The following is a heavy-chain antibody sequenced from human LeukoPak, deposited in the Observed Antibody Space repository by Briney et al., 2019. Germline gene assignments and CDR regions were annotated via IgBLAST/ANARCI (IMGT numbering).Heavy chain of an antibody. CDR2: ISSSSSYI. V-gene: IGHV3-21*01. Sequence: GGSLRLSCAASGFTFSSYSMNWVRQAPGKGLEWVSSISSSSSYIYYADSVKGRFTVSRDNAKNSLYLQMNSLRAEDTAVYYCARDLWGIYDSSGDWGQGTLVTVSS. J-gene: IGHJ4*02. D-gene: IGHD3-22*01. CDR1: GFTFSSYS. CDR3: ARDLWGIYDSSGD.